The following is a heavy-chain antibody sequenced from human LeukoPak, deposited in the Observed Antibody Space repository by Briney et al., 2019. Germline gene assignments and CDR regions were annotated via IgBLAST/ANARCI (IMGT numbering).Heavy chain of an antibody. D-gene: IGHD3-22*01. Sequence: GASVKVSCKASGYTFTSYGISWVRQAPGQGLEWMGGIIPIFGTANYAQKFQGRVTITADESTSTAYMELSSLRSEDTAVYYCARDRYYDSSGYYYTWGQGTLVTVSS. CDR3: ARDRYYDSSGYYYT. J-gene: IGHJ4*02. CDR1: GYTFTSYG. CDR2: IIPIFGTA. V-gene: IGHV1-69*13.